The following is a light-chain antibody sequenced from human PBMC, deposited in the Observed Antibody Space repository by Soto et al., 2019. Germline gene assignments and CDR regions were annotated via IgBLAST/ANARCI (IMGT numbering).Light chain of an antibody. Sequence: DIQMTHSPSSLSASVRDRVTITFHASQDISNYLNWYQQKPGKAPKLLIYDASNLETGVPSRFSGSGSGTDFTFTISSLQPEDIATYYCQQYDNLPRTFGQGTKVHI. J-gene: IGKJ1*01. CDR1: QDISNY. V-gene: IGKV1-33*01. CDR3: QQYDNLPRT. CDR2: DAS.